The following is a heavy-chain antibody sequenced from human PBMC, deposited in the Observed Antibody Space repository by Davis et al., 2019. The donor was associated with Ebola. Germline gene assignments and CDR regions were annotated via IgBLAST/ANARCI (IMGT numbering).Heavy chain of an antibody. CDR1: GGSVSSGRYL. CDR3: ARYGDFGGAF. Sequence: SETLSLTCAVSGGSVSSGRYLWSWLRQAPGRGLEWIGSIYYNGDTSFHSSLKSRASISVDPSKNQFSLTLRSVTAEDTAVYYCARYGDFGGAFWGHGTLVTVSS. V-gene: IGHV4-61*01. J-gene: IGHJ4*01. D-gene: IGHD2-21*01. CDR2: IYYNGDT.